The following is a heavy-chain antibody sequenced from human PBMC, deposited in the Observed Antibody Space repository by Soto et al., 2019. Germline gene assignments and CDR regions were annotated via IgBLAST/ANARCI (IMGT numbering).Heavy chain of an antibody. CDR2: ISSNGGST. D-gene: IGHD2-15*01. CDR3: ARGDCSGGSCYRPLLYLDV. Sequence: GSLRLCCEASGFTFSSYAMHWVRQAKGKGLEYVSAISSNGGSTYYANSVKGRFTISRDNSKNTLYLQMGSLRAEDMAVYYCARGDCSGGSCYRPLLYLDVWGKGTTVTVSS. J-gene: IGHJ6*03. CDR1: GFTFSSYA. V-gene: IGHV3-64*01.